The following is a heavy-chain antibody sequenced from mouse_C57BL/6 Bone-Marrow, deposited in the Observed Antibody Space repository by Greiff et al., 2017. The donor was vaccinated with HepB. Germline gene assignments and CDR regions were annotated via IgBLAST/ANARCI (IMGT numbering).Heavy chain of an antibody. CDR1: GYTFTSYW. CDR2: IHPNSGST. D-gene: IGHD1-1*01. CDR3: AREGAASGYYYGSSYWYFDV. Sequence: QVQLQQPGAELVKPGASVKLSCKASGYTFTSYWMHWVKQRPGQGLEWIGMIHPNSGSTNYNEKFKSKATLTVDKSSSTAYMQLSSLTSEDSGVYYCAREGAASGYYYGSSYWYFDVWGTGTTVTVSS. J-gene: IGHJ1*03. V-gene: IGHV1-64*01.